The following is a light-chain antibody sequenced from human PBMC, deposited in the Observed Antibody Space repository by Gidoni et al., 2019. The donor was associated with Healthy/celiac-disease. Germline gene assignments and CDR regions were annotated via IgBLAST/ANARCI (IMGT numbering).Light chain of an antibody. J-gene: IGKJ1*01. Sequence: DIQMTQSPSTLSASVGDRVTITCRASQMISSWLAWYQQKPGKAPKLLIYKASSLESGVPSRCSGSGSGKEFTLTSSRLQPDDFATYYYQQYNSYSTFGQGTKVEIK. CDR3: QQYNSYST. CDR2: KAS. V-gene: IGKV1-5*03. CDR1: QMISSW.